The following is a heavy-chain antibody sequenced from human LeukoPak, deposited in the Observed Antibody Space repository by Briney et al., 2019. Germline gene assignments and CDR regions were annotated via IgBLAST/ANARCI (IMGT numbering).Heavy chain of an antibody. CDR2: IYYSGST. V-gene: IGHV4-31*03. CDR1: GGSISSGGYY. CDR3: ARDGHGDAFDI. J-gene: IGHJ3*02. Sequence: SETLSLTCTVSGGSISSGGYYWSWIRQHPGKGLEWIGYIYYSGSTYYNPSLKSRVTISVDTSKNQFSLKLSSVTAADTAVYYCARDGHGDAFDIWAKGQWSPSLQ.